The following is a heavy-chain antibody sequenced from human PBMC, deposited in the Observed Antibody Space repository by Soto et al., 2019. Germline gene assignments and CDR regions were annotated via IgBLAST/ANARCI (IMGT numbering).Heavy chain of an antibody. CDR1: GFTFSSYS. D-gene: IGHD2-2*01. Sequence: GGSLRLSCAASGFTFSSYSMNWVRQAPGKGLEWVSYISSSSSTIYYADSVKGRFTISRDNAKNSLYLQMNSLRDEDTAVYYCARGSLRTHDYYYYYGMDVWGQGTTVTVSS. CDR2: ISSSSSTI. J-gene: IGHJ6*02. CDR3: ARGSLRTHDYYYYYGMDV. V-gene: IGHV3-48*02.